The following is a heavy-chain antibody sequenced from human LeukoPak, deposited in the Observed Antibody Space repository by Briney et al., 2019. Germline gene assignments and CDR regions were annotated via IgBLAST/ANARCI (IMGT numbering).Heavy chain of an antibody. J-gene: IGHJ4*02. CDR2: IYYTGST. V-gene: IGHV4-39*07. D-gene: IGHD3-22*01. Sequence: SETLSLTCTVSGGSFGSSNYNWGWIRQPPGKGLEWIGTIYYTGSTYYNPSLKSRVTISVDTSKKHFSLKLNSVTAADTAVYYCARDQGTIILGYFDYWGQGTLVTVSS. CDR3: ARDQGTIILGYFDY. CDR1: GGSFGSSNYN.